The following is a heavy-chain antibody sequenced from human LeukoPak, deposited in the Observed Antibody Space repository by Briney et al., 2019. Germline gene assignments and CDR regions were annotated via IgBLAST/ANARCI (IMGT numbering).Heavy chain of an antibody. CDR1: GGSISSSSYY. D-gene: IGHD4-17*01. CDR3: ARDRPPTVTTLGWFDP. Sequence: SETLSLTCTVSGGSISSSSYYWGWIRQPPGKGLEWIGSIYYSGSTYYNPSLKSRVTISVDTSKNQFSLKLSSVTAADTAVYYCARDRPPTVTTLGWFDPWGQGTLVTVSS. CDR2: IYYSGST. V-gene: IGHV4-39*07. J-gene: IGHJ5*02.